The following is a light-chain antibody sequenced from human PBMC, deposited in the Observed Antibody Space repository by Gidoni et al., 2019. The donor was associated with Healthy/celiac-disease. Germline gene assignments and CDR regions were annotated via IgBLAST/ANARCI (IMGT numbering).Light chain of an antibody. CDR3: QQYNNWPPWT. J-gene: IGKJ1*01. CDR2: GAS. Sequence: IVMTQSPATLSVSPGERATLPCRASQRVSSNLAWYQQKPGQAPRLLIYGASTRATGIPARSSGSGSGTEFTLTISSLQSEDFAVYYCQQYNNWPPWTFGQGTKVEIK. CDR1: QRVSSN. V-gene: IGKV3-15*01.